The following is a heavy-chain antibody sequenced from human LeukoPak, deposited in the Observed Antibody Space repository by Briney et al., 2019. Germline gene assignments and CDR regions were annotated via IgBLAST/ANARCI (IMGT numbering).Heavy chain of an antibody. D-gene: IGHD1-26*01. Sequence: PGTSLTLFCAVYGFTFTGYTMHWVSHAPGKGLEWVAVISFDGSNKYYGDSVKGRFTISRDNSKNTLYLQMNSLRPDDTAIYYCARDTLWEWGQGTLVTVSS. CDR1: GFTFTGYT. CDR2: ISFDGSNK. V-gene: IGHV3-30-3*01. CDR3: ARDTLWE. J-gene: IGHJ4*02.